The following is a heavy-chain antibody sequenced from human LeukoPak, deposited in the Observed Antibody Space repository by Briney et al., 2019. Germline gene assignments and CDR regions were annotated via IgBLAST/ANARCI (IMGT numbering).Heavy chain of an antibody. CDR1: GYTFTSYG. CDR3: ARVRYYDSSGYYLEAFDI. V-gene: IGHV1-18*01. J-gene: IGHJ3*02. CDR2: ISAYNGNT. D-gene: IGHD3-22*01. Sequence: ASVKVSCKASGYTFTSYGISWVRQAPGQGLEWMGWISAYNGNTNYAQKLQGRVTMTTDTSTSTAYMELRSLRSDDTAVYYCARVRYYDSSGYYLEAFDIWGQGTMVTVSS.